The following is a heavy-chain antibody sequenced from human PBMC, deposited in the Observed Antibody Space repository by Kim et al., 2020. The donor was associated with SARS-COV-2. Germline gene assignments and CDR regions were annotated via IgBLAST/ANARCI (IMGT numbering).Heavy chain of an antibody. J-gene: IGHJ5*02. D-gene: IGHD6-13*01. CDR2: LYYSGST. CDR1: GGSISSSSYY. V-gene: IGHV4-39*01. CDR3: ARSRIAAAGRVGWFDP. Sequence: SETLSLTCTVSGGSISSSSYYWGWIRQPPGKGLEWIGSLYYSGSTYYNPSLKSRVTISVDTSKNQFSLKLSSVTAADTAVYYCARSRIAAAGRVGWFDPWGQGTLVTVSS.